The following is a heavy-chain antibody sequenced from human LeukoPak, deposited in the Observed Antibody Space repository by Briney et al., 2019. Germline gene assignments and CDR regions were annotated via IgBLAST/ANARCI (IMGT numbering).Heavy chain of an antibody. V-gene: IGHV1-18*01. J-gene: IGHJ6*03. Sequence: ASVKVSCKASGYTFTNYGISWVRQAPGQGLEWMGWISAYNGNTDYAQKFQGRVSLTTDTSTRTAYMELTSLTSDDTAVYYCARVTIHYYNLYYYMDVWGKGTTVTVSS. CDR1: GYTFTNYG. D-gene: IGHD3-10*01. CDR2: ISAYNGNT. CDR3: ARVTIHYYNLYYYMDV.